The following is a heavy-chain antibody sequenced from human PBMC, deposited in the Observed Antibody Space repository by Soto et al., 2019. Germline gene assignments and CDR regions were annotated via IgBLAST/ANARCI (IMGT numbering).Heavy chain of an antibody. J-gene: IGHJ4*02. Sequence: EVHLWESGGDLVQPGGSLRVSCVGSGYTFSSRAMSWVRQAPGKGLEWGSGLDGGGTTDYADSVKGRFTISRDNSQDTLYLQMNSLRAEDTAVYYCATLLGFSSGGSWYSHVADYWGQGTLVTVSS. CDR2: LDGGGTT. D-gene: IGHD2-8*02. CDR3: ATLLGFSSGGSWYSHVADY. V-gene: IGHV3-23*01. CDR1: GYTFSSRA.